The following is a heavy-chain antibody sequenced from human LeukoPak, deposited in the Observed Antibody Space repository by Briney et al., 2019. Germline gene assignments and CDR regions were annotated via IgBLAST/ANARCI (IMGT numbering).Heavy chain of an antibody. V-gene: IGHV3-48*03. J-gene: IGHJ3*02. CDR3: AASITPNAFDI. CDR2: ISSSGSTI. D-gene: IGHD4-23*01. CDR1: GFTLSSYE. Sequence: PGGSLRLSCAASGFTLSSYEMNWVRQAPGKGLEWVSYISSSGSTIYYADSVKGRFTISRDNAKNSLYLQMNSLRAEDTAVYYCAASITPNAFDIWGQGTMVTVSS.